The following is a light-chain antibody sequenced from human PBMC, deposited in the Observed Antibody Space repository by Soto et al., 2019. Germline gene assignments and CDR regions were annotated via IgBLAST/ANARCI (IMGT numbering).Light chain of an antibody. V-gene: IGKV3-15*01. J-gene: IGKJ4*01. CDR3: QQRSNLLT. Sequence: EIVMTQSPATLSVSPGERATLSCRASQSVSSNLAWYQQKPGQAPRLLIYGASTRATGIPARFSGSGSGTEFTLTISSLQSEDFALYYCQQRSNLLTFGGGTKVEIK. CDR1: QSVSSN. CDR2: GAS.